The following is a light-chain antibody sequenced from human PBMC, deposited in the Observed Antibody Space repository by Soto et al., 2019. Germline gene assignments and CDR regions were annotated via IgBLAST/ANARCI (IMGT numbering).Light chain of an antibody. CDR3: QQANSFPHT. CDR2: AAS. V-gene: IGKV1-12*01. J-gene: IGKJ2*01. CDR1: QSISSW. Sequence: DIQMTQSPSSVSASVADRVTSTYRASQSISSWLAWYQQKPGKAPKLLIYAASSLQSGVPSRFSGSGSGTDFTLTISSLQPEDFATYYCQQANSFPHTFGQGTKLEIK.